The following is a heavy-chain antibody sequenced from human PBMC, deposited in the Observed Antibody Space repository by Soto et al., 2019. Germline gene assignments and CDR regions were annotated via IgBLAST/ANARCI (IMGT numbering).Heavy chain of an antibody. CDR3: AKDHFFDNWNYFDDPKNFDY. CDR1: GFTFSSYA. J-gene: IGHJ4*02. V-gene: IGHV3-23*01. CDR2: ISGSGGST. Sequence: EVQLLESGGGLVQPGGSLRLSCAASGFTFSSYAMSWVRQAPGKGLEWVSAISGSGGSTYYADSVKGRFTISRDNSKNPQYLQMNSLRAEDTAVYYCAKDHFFDNWNYFDDPKNFDYWGQGTLVTGSS. D-gene: IGHD1-7*01.